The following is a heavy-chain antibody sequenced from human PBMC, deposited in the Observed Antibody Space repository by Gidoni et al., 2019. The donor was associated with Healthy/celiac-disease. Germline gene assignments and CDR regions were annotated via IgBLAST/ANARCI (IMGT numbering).Heavy chain of an antibody. D-gene: IGHD2-2*01. CDR3: AKEARTRGTKAPSEYYGMDV. CDR2: ISWDGGST. V-gene: IGHV3-43*01. CDR1: GFPFDDYT. J-gene: IGHJ6*02. Sequence: EVQLVESGGVVVQPGGSLRLSCAASGFPFDDYTFHGVRQAPGKGLEWVSLISWDGGSTYYADSVKCRFTIYRDNSKNSLYLQMNSLRPEDTALYYCAKEARTRGTKAPSEYYGMDVWGQGTTVTVSS.